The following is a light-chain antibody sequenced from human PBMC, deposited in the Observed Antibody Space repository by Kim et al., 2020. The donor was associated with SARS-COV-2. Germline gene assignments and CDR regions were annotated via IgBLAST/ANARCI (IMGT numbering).Light chain of an antibody. V-gene: IGKV1-13*02. Sequence: ASVGDRVTITCRASQGISSALAWYQQKPGKAPKLLIYDASSLESGVPSRFSGSGSGTDFTLTISSLQPEDFATYYCQQFNSPLITFGPGTKVDIK. J-gene: IGKJ3*01. CDR1: QGISSA. CDR2: DAS. CDR3: QQFNSPLIT.